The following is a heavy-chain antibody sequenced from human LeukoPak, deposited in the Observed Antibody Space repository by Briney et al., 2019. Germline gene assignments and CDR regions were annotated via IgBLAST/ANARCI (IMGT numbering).Heavy chain of an antibody. CDR1: GYTFTGYY. J-gene: IGHJ4*02. V-gene: IGHV1-2*02. Sequence: ASVKVSCKASGYTFTGYYMHWVRPAPGQGLEWMGWINPNSGGTNYAQKFQGRVTMTRDTSISTAYMELSRLRSDDTAVYYCARASPTWIQNRYHFDYWGQGTLVTVSS. CDR2: INPNSGGT. D-gene: IGHD5-18*01. CDR3: ARASPTWIQNRYHFDY.